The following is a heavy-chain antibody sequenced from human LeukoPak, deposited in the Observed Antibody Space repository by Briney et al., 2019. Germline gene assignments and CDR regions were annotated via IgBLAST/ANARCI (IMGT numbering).Heavy chain of an antibody. J-gene: IGHJ5*02. D-gene: IGHD2-15*01. Sequence: ASVKVSCKASGYTFTSYGISWVRQAPGQGLEWMGWINPNSGGTNYAQKFQGRVTMTRDTSISTAYMELSRLRSDDTAVYYCARCGSGGSCYSFDWFDPWGQGTLVTVSS. CDR3: ARCGSGGSCYSFDWFDP. CDR1: GYTFTSYG. V-gene: IGHV1-2*02. CDR2: INPNSGGT.